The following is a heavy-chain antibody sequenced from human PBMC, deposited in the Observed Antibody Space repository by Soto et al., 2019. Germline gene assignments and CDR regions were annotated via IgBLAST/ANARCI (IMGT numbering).Heavy chain of an antibody. J-gene: IGHJ4*02. D-gene: IGHD3-3*01. CDR3: AKASGYYRGYFDY. CDR1: GFTFSSYG. CDR2: IWYDGSNK. V-gene: IGHV3-30*02. Sequence: GGSLRLSCAASGFTFSSYGMHWVRQAPGKGLEWVAVIWYDGSNKYYADSVKGRFTISRDNSKNSLYLQMNSLRAEDTALYYCAKASGYYRGYFDYWGQGTLVTVSS.